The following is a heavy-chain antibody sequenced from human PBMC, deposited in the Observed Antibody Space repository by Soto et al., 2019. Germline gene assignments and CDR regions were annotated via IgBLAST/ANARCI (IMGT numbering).Heavy chain of an antibody. CDR1: GYTFTNYY. CDR2: IHYSGATP. Sequence: QVQLVQSGAEVKRPGASVKVSCKASGYTFTNYYMHWVRQAPGQGLEWMGVIHYSGATPTYAQKFQARVTIARDTSKSTVYVELTRLTSGDTAVYYRARGGPDLATIASFDYWGQGTLVTVS. V-gene: IGHV1-46*01. J-gene: IGHJ4*02. CDR3: ARGGPDLATIASFDY. D-gene: IGHD6-13*01.